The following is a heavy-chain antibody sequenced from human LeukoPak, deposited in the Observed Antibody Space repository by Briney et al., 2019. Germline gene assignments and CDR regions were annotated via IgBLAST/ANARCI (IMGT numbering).Heavy chain of an antibody. D-gene: IGHD5/OR15-5a*01. CDR1: GYTFTSYY. J-gene: IGHJ3*02. Sequence: ASVKVSCKASGYTFTSYYIHWVRQAPGQGLEWMGIINPSKSNTYYAQKFQGRVTMTRDTSTSTVYMELSSLRSEDTAVYYCARGDHVRIYAESSFDIWGQGTMVTVSS. V-gene: IGHV1-46*01. CDR2: INPSKSNT. CDR3: ARGDHVRIYAESSFDI.